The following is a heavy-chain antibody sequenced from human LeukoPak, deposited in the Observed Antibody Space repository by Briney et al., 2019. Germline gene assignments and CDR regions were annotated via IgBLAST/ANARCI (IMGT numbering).Heavy chain of an antibody. V-gene: IGHV3-53*01. CDR2: IYGDGST. J-gene: IGHJ4*02. CDR3: ARGGSGYYWAFDC. D-gene: IGHD3-22*01. Sequence: GGSLRLSCAASGFTVNSYYMSWVRQAPGKGLEWVSLIYGDGSTFYADSVKGRFTISRDNSKKTLSLQMNSLRAEDTAMYYCARGGSGYYWAFDCWGQGTLVTVSS. CDR1: GFTVNSYY.